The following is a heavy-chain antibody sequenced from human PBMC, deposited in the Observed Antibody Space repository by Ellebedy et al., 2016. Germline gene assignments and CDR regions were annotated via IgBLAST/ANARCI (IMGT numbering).Heavy chain of an antibody. CDR2: IIPIFGTA. V-gene: IGHV1-69*13. D-gene: IGHD5-24*01. CDR3: ALGRDGYNHDY. Sequence: SVKVSXXASGYTFTSYGISWVRQAPGQGLEWMGGIIPIFGTANYAQKFQGRVTITADESTSTAYMELSSLRSEDTAVYYCALGRDGYNHDYWGQGTLVTVSS. J-gene: IGHJ4*02. CDR1: GYTFTSYG.